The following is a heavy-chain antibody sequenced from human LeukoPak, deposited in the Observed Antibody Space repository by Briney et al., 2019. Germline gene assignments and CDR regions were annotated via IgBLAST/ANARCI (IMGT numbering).Heavy chain of an antibody. CDR2: INPKTGGT. CDR1: GYTFTDSY. D-gene: IGHD3-10*01. J-gene: IGHJ4*02. V-gene: IGHV1-2*02. Sequence: ASVMVSCKASGYTFTDSYMHWVRQAPGQGLEWMGWINPKTGGTNYAQRFQGRVTMTRDTSIRTAYMELNSLRSDDTAVYYCARDGRLTIFVRGIITEGSPPKNWGQGTLVTVPS. CDR3: ARDGRLTIFVRGIITEGSPPKN.